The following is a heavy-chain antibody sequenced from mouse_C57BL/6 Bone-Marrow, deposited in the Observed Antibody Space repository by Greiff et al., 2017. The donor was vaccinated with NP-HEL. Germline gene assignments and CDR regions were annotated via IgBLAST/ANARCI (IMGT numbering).Heavy chain of an antibody. Sequence: VQRVESGPGLVQPSQSLSITCTVSGFSLTSYGVHWVRQSPGKGLEWLGVIWSGGSTDYNAAFISSLSISKDNSKSQIFFKMNSLQADDTAIYYCARMGDYDEGDAMDYWGQGTSGTVSS. CDR3: ARMGDYDEGDAMDY. CDR1: GFSLTSYG. D-gene: IGHD2-4*01. V-gene: IGHV2-2*01. CDR2: IWSGGST. J-gene: IGHJ4*01.